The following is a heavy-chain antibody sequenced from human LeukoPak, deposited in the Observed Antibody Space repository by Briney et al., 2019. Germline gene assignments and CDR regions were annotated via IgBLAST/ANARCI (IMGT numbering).Heavy chain of an antibody. J-gene: IGHJ4*02. V-gene: IGHV4-34*01. CDR1: GGSFSGYY. CDR3: ARAGGDSD. Sequence: PSETLSLTCAVYGGSFSGYYWSWIRQPPGKGLEWIGEINHSGSTNYNPSLKSRVTISVDTSKNQFSLKLSSVTAADTAVYYCARAGGDSDWGQGTLVTVSS. CDR2: INHSGST. D-gene: IGHD1-1*01.